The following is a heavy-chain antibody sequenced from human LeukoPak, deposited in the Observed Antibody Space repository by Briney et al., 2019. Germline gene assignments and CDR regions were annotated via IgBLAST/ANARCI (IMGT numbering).Heavy chain of an antibody. CDR1: GGAFSGYY. V-gene: IGHV4-34*01. J-gene: IGHJ2*01. Sequence: SETLSLTCAVYGGAFSGYYWSWIRQPPGKGLEWSGESNHSGRTNYNPSLQSRVTISVDSSKTQFSLRLSFVTAADTAVYSCARILGYFSGGTCPERSFDLWGRGTLVTVSS. CDR3: ARILGYFSGGTCPERSFDL. D-gene: IGHD2-15*01. CDR2: SNHSGRT.